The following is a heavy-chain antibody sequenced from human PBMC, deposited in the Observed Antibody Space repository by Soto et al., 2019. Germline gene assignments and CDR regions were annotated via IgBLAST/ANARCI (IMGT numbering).Heavy chain of an antibody. CDR2: IYSGGST. Sequence: GGSLRLSCAASGFTVSSNYMSWVRQAPGKGLEWVSVIYSGGSTYYADSVKGRFPISRHNSKNTLYLQMNSLRAEDTAVYYCARGLYYSGYFFDYWGQGTLVTVSS. CDR3: ARGLYYSGYFFDY. V-gene: IGHV3-53*04. J-gene: IGHJ4*02. CDR1: GFTVSSNY. D-gene: IGHD3-22*01.